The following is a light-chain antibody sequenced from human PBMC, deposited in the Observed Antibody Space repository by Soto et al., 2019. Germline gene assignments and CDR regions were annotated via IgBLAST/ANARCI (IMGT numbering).Light chain of an antibody. CDR1: QSVSGGY. V-gene: IGKV3-20*01. Sequence: ETLLTQSPATLSLSPGERATLSCRASQSVSGGYLAWYQQKRGQAPRLLVDVTFRRAIGIPERFSGSGSGTDCTLTISRLEPEDFAVYYCQHYGPSPGFTFGPGTKVDMK. CDR2: VTF. J-gene: IGKJ3*01. CDR3: QHYGPSPGFT.